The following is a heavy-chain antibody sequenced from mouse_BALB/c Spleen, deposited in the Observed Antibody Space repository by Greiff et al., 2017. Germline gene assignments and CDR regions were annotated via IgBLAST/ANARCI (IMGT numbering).Heavy chain of an antibody. V-gene: IGHV1-9*01. CDR1: GYTFSSYW. J-gene: IGHJ2*01. CDR2: ILPGSGST. Sequence: QVQLQQSGAELMKPGASVKISCKATGYTFSSYWIEWVKQRPGHGLEWIGEILPGSGSTNYNEKFKGKATFTADTSSNTAYMQLSSLTSEDSAVYYCARSGNYYGAYYFDYWGQGTTLTVSS. CDR3: ARSGNYYGAYYFDY. D-gene: IGHD1-1*01.